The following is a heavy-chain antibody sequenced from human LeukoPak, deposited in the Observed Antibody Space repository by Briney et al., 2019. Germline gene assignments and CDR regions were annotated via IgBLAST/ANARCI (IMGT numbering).Heavy chain of an antibody. J-gene: IGHJ3*02. V-gene: IGHV4-30-2*01. D-gene: IGHD3-22*01. Sequence: SETLSLTCTVSGGSISSGGYYWSWIRQPPGKGLEWIGYIYHSGSTYYNPSLKSRVTISVDTSKNQFSLKLSSVTAADTAVYYCASSAHDSSGYLNAFDIWGQGTMVTVSS. CDR3: ASSAHDSSGYLNAFDI. CDR2: IYHSGST. CDR1: GGSISSGGYY.